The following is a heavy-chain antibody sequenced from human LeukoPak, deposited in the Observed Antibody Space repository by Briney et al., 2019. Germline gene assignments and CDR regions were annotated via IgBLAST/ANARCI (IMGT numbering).Heavy chain of an antibody. CDR2: MYYSGST. V-gene: IGHV4-39*06. J-gene: IGHJ5*02. Sequence: RSETLSLTCTVPGGPISSSRYYWGWMRQPPGKGLGWIGSMYYSGSTYYNPSLKSRVTISVDTSKNQFPLKLSSVTAADTAVYCCARAAGLLWFGELLNWFDPWGQGTLVTVS. D-gene: IGHD3-10*01. CDR3: ARAAGLLWFGELLNWFDP. CDR1: GGPISSSRYY.